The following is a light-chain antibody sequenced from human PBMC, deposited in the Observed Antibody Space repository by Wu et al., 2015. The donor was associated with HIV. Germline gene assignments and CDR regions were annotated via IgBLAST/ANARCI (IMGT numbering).Light chain of an antibody. CDR3: QQRDDWPLT. J-gene: IGKJ4*01. V-gene: IGKV3-11*01. CDR2: DVF. Sequence: VLTQSPATLSLSSGERATLSCRASQNITKYLAWYQQRLGQPPRLLIYDVFNRATGIPVRFSGTGSATDFHLTISSLDPEDSAIYYCQQRDDWPLTFGGGTRVEIK. CDR1: QNITKY.